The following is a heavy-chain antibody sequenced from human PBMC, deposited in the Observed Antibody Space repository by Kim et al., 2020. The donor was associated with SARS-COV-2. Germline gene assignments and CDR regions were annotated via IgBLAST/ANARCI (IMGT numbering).Heavy chain of an antibody. Sequence: SETLSLTCTVSGASISNYHWSWLRQPPGEGLEWIGSIYNSGTTNYNYNPSLRSRVTISVDTSKKQLSLNLNSVTAADTAMYYCARSRPTLVLNWFDPWGQGTLVTVSS. V-gene: IGHV4-59*01. CDR1: GASISNYH. CDR3: ARSRPTLVLNWFDP. J-gene: IGHJ5*02. CDR2: IYNSGTTNY. D-gene: IGHD2-15*01.